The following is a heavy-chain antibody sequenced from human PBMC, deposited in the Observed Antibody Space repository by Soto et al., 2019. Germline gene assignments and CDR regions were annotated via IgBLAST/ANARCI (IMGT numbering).Heavy chain of an antibody. CDR1: GYTFTSYD. CDR2: MNPNSGNT. Sequence: GASVKVSCKASGYTFTSYDINWVRQATGQGLEWMGWMNPNSGNTGYAQKFQGRVTMTRNTSISTAYMELSSLRSEDTAVYYCVFPNLIAVAGTLGFEPRDYWGQGTLVTVSS. CDR3: VFPNLIAVAGTLGFEPRDY. V-gene: IGHV1-8*01. J-gene: IGHJ4*02. D-gene: IGHD6-19*01.